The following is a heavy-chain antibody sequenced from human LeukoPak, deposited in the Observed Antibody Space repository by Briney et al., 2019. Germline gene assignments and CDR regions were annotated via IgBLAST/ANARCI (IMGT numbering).Heavy chain of an antibody. CDR3: ARIGGGYSSSSGYNWFDP. V-gene: IGHV4-4*02. Sequence: SGTLSLTCAVSGGSISSRNWWRWVRQPPGKGLEWIGEIYHSGSTNYNPSLKTRVTISVDKSKNQFSLKLSSVTAADTAVYYCARIGGGYSSSSGYNWFDPWGQGTLVTVSS. CDR1: GGSISSRNW. J-gene: IGHJ5*02. CDR2: IYHSGST. D-gene: IGHD6-6*01.